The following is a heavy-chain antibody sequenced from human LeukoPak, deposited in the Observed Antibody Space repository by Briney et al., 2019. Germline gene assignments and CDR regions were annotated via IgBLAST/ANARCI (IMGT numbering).Heavy chain of an antibody. Sequence: SETLSLTCAVYGGSFSGYYWSWIRQPPGEGLEWIGEINHSGSTNYNPSLKSRVTISVDTSKNQFSLKLSSVTAADTAVYYCARGRIAAAGLLFDYWGQGTLVTVSS. J-gene: IGHJ4*02. CDR3: ARGRIAAAGLLFDY. CDR1: GGSFSGYY. CDR2: INHSGST. V-gene: IGHV4-34*01. D-gene: IGHD6-13*01.